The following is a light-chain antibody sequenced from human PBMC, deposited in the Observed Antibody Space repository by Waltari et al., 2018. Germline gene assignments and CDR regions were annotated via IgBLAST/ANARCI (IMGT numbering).Light chain of an antibody. V-gene: IGLV2-14*01. CDR3: SSYTSSSALVV. CDR2: EVG. CDR1: SSAVGAYNY. J-gene: IGLJ2*01. Sequence: QPALTQPASVSGSPGQSNTIYCPGTSSAVGAYNYVSWYQQHPGKAPKLMIYEVGNRPSGVSNRFSGSKSGNTASLTISGLQAEDEADYYCSSYTSSSALVVFGGGTKLTVL.